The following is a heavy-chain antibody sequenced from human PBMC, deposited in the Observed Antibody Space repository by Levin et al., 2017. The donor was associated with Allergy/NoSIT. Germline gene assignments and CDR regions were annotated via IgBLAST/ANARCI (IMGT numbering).Heavy chain of an antibody. Sequence: SQTLSLTCAVSGGSMNSRDYYWSWIRQPPGKGLEWIGYIYYSGSTFYNPSLKSRLTISIDMSKNHFSLNLRSVTAADTAVYYCARVAVTHYSDAMDVWGQGTTVIVSS. D-gene: IGHD2-21*01. V-gene: IGHV4-30-4*01. J-gene: IGHJ6*02. CDR3: ARVAVTHYSDAMDV. CDR2: IYYSGST. CDR1: GGSMNSRDYY.